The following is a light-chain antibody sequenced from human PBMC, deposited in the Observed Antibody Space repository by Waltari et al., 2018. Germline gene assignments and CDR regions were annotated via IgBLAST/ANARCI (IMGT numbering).Light chain of an antibody. CDR3: QQYGSSPIT. J-gene: IGKJ5*01. CDR1: QSVSSSN. V-gene: IGKV3-20*01. Sequence: EIVLTQFPGTLSLSPGERATLSCRASQSVSSSNLAWNQQKPGQAPSLLLHCSTSRATGITGRFRVVGSGTNFTRIISRLEPEDFAVYYCQQYGSSPITFGQGTRLEIK. CDR2: CST.